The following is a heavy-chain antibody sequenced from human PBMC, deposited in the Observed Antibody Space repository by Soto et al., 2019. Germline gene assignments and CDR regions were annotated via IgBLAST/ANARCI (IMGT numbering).Heavy chain of an antibody. V-gene: IGHV1-69*06. CDR2: IIPLFGTT. CDR3: AKSCGGEIYYYYYAMDV. Sequence: QVQVVQSGAEVKRPGSSVNDSCKASGGYFNNRQTLNSYPISWVRQAPGQGLEWMGGIIPLFGTTNYAQRFQGRVTITADKSKSTTDLELNNVTADDTAVYYCAKSCGGEIYYYYYAMDVWCQGTTVTVS. CDR1: GGYFNNRQTLNSYP. D-gene: IGHD3-16*01. J-gene: IGHJ6*02.